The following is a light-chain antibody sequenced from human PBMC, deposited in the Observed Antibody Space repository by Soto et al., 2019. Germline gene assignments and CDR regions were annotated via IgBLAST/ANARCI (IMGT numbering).Light chain of an antibody. V-gene: IGKV1-39*01. J-gene: IGKJ5*01. Sequence: DIQMTQSPSSLSASVGDRVTITCRASQSISSKLNWYQQKPGKVPKLLIYAASSLQSGVPSRFSGSGSGSDFTLSISSLQLEDLATYFCQHSYSSPITFGQGTRLEIK. CDR3: QHSYSSPIT. CDR1: QSISSK. CDR2: AAS.